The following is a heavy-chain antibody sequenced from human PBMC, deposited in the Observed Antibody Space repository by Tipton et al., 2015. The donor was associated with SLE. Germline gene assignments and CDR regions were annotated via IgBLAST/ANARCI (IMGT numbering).Heavy chain of an antibody. CDR1: GFTFSTYG. J-gene: IGHJ6*02. Sequence: SLRLSCAASGFTFSTYGMHWVRQAPGKGLEWVAVIWYDGSNKYYADSVKGRFTISRDNSKNTLYLQMNSLRAEDTAVYYCARVLTPYYGMDVWGQGTTVTVFS. V-gene: IGHV3-33*01. CDR3: ARVLTPYYGMDV. D-gene: IGHD3-9*01. CDR2: IWYDGSNK.